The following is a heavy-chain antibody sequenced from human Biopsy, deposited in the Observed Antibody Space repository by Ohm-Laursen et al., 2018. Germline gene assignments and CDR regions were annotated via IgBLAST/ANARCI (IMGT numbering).Heavy chain of an antibody. J-gene: IGHJ5*02. D-gene: IGHD6-6*01. Sequence: SVKVSCKASGYSFSTYDVNWVRQARGQGLEWMGWMIPSSGKTGYAQRFQGRVTLTMNTSISTAYMELSGLRSEDTAVYFCARGYSRRVSIFEASIYWFHTWGQGTLVTVSS. CDR1: GYSFSTYD. CDR3: ARGYSRRVSIFEASIYWFHT. V-gene: IGHV1-8*01. CDR2: MIPSSGKT.